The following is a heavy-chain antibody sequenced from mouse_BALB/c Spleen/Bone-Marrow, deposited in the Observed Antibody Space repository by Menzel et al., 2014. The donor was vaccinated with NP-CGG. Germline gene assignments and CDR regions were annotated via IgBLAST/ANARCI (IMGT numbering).Heavy chain of an antibody. CDR1: GFTFTDYY. D-gene: IGHD2-1*01. CDR3: ARDMGNYGAMDC. Sequence: EVQVVESGGGLVQPGGSLRLSCATSGFTFTDYYMSWVRQPPGKALEWLGFIRNKANGYTTEYSASVKGRFTISRDNSQSILYLQMNTLRAEDSATYYCARDMGNYGAMDCWGQGTSVTVSS. CDR2: IRNKANGYTT. V-gene: IGHV7-3*02. J-gene: IGHJ4*01.